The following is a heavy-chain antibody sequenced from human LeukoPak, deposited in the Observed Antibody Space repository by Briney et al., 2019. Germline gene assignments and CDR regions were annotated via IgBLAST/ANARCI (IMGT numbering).Heavy chain of an antibody. J-gene: IGHJ4*02. CDR3: ARGRSIVSDY. V-gene: IGHV4-34*01. Sequence: SETLSLTCAVYGGSFSGYYWSWIRQPPGKGLEWIGEINHSGSTNYNPSLKSRVTISVDTSKNQFSLKLSSVTAADTAVYYCARGRSIVSDYWGQGTLVTVSS. CDR1: GGSFSGYY. CDR2: INHSGST. D-gene: IGHD3-22*01.